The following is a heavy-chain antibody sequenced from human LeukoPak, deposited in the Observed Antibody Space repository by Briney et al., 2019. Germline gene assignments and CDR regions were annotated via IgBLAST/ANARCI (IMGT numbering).Heavy chain of an antibody. J-gene: IGHJ5*02. D-gene: IGHD3-3*01. Sequence: GGSLRLSCAASGFTFRSYSMNWVRQAPGKGLEWVSYISSSSSTIYYADSVKGRFTISRDNAKNSLYLQMNSLRAEDTAVYYCARDTIFGVVIMENNWFDPWGQGTLVTVSS. V-gene: IGHV3-48*01. CDR3: ARDTIFGVVIMENNWFDP. CDR2: ISSSSSTI. CDR1: GFTFRSYS.